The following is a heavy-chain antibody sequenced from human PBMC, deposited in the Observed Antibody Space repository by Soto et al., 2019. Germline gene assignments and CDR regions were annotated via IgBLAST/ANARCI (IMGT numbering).Heavy chain of an antibody. J-gene: IGHJ3*02. Sequence: GGSLRLSCAAXGFTFSSYWMSWVRQAPGKGLEWVANIKQDGSEKYYVDSVKGRFTISRDNAKNSLYLQMNSLRAEDTAVYYCVSSGWTKDAFDIWGQGTMVTVSS. CDR3: VSSGWTKDAFDI. CDR2: IKQDGSEK. CDR1: GFTFSSYW. D-gene: IGHD6-19*01. V-gene: IGHV3-7*01.